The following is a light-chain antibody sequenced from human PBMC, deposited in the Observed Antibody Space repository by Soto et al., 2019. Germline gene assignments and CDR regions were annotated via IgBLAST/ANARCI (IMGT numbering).Light chain of an antibody. CDR3: SSYTRRTTLV. CDR2: SDN. Sequence: QAVVTQPPSASGTPGQIVNMSCSGSRSNIGSKTVNWYQKLPGMAPKLLIHSDNQRPSGVPDRISGSKSGTSASLAISGLQSEDEADYYCSSYTRRTTLVFGGGTKLTVL. CDR1: RSNIGSKT. V-gene: IGLV1-44*01. J-gene: IGLJ3*02.